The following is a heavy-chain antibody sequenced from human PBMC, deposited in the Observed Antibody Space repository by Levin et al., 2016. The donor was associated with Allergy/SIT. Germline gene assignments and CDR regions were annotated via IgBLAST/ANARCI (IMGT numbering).Heavy chain of an antibody. D-gene: IGHD5/OR15-5a*01. CDR2: IYPGDSDT. CDR3: ARHVSSAESPWYFDY. CDR1: GYSFTSYW. V-gene: IGHV5-51*01. Sequence: GESLKISCKGSGYSFTSYWIGWVRQMPGKGLEWMGIIYPGDSDTRYSPSFQGQVTISADKSISTAYLQWSSLKASDTAMYYCARHVSSAESPWYFDYWGQGTLVTVSS. J-gene: IGHJ4*02.